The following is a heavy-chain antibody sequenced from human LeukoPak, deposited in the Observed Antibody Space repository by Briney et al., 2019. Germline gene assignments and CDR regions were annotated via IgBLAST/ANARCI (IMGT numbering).Heavy chain of an antibody. J-gene: IGHJ4*02. V-gene: IGHV4-59*08. CDR2: VHYTGRT. D-gene: IGHD2-15*01. CDR3: ARHAVVPPTLGGGGFFDY. CDR1: GGSLSGFY. Sequence: SETLSLICTVSGGSLSGFYWSWIRQPPGKGVEWIAYVHYTGRTKYNPSLKRRSTIPLDTSKNQVSLKLRSVTDADTAVYYCARHAVVPPTLGGGGFFDYWGQGILVTVSS.